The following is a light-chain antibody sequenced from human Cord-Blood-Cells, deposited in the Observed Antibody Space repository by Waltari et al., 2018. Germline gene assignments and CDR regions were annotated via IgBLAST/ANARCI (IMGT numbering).Light chain of an antibody. J-gene: IGKJ3*01. V-gene: IGKV1-5*03. CDR2: EAS. CDR1: QSISSW. Sequence: DIQMTQSPSTLSASVGDRVTLICRASQSISSWLAWYQKKPGKAPKLLIYEASSLESGVPSRFSGSGSGTEFTLTISSLQPDDFATYYCQQYNSYLFTFGPGTKVDIK. CDR3: QQYNSYLFT.